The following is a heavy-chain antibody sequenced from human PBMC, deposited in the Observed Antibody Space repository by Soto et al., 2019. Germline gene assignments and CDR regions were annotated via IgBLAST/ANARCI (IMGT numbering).Heavy chain of an antibody. D-gene: IGHD2-2*01. CDR3: AREAHCSSTSCYPSEYYYYYYGMDV. J-gene: IGHJ6*02. V-gene: IGHV1-18*01. Sequence: ASVKVSCKASGYTFSNYGVSWMRQAPGQGLEWMGWISAYNGNTNYAQKLQGRVTMTTDTSTSTAYMELRSLRSDDTAVYYCAREAHCSSTSCYPSEYYYYYYGMDVWGQGTTVTVSS. CDR2: ISAYNGNT. CDR1: GYTFSNYG.